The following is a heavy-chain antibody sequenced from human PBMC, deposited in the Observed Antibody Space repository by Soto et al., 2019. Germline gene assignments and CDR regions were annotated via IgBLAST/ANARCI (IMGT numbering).Heavy chain of an antibody. CDR3: ARGGDCSSTSCPNQVDY. J-gene: IGHJ4*02. Sequence: ASVKVSCKASGYTFTSYDINWVRQATGQGLEWMGWMNPNSGNTGYAQKFQGRVTMTRNTSISTAYMELSSLRSEDTDVYYCARGGDCSSTSCPNQVDYWGQGTLVTVSS. V-gene: IGHV1-8*01. CDR2: MNPNSGNT. D-gene: IGHD2-2*01. CDR1: GYTFTSYD.